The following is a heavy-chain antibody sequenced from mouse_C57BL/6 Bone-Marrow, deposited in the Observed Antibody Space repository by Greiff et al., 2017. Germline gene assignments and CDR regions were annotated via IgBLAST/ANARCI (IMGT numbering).Heavy chain of an antibody. CDR1: GYTFTSYW. V-gene: IGHV1-64*01. Sequence: VQLQQSGAELVKPGASVKLSCKASGYTFTSYWMHWVKQRPGQGLEWIGMIHPNSGNTYYNEKFKGKATLTADKSSSTAYMELRSLTSEDSAVYFCARSYYGSSSAWCAYWGQGTLVTVSA. CDR2: IHPNSGNT. J-gene: IGHJ3*01. D-gene: IGHD1-1*01. CDR3: ARSYYGSSSAWCAY.